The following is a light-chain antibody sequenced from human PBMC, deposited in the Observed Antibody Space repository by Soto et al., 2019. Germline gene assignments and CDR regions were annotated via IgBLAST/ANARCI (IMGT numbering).Light chain of an antibody. J-gene: IGLJ1*01. CDR1: SSNIGAGYE. CDR3: QSYDSSLSGYV. Sequence: QSVLTQPPSVSEAPGQRDTISCTGSSSNIGAGYEAHWYQQVPGTVPKLLIYENNNRPSGVPDRFSGSKSGTSASLAITGLQAEDEAEYYCQSYDSSLSGYVFGTGTKVTVL. V-gene: IGLV1-40*01. CDR2: ENN.